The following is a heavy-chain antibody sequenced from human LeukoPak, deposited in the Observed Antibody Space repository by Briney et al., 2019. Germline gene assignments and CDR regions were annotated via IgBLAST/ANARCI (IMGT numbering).Heavy chain of an antibody. Sequence: PSETLSLTCTVSGGSVSSGSYYWSWIRQPPGKGLEWIGYIYYSGSTNYNPSLKSRVTLSVDTSKSQFSLKVTSVTDSDTAVYYCARRGPAYNWFDPWGQGTLATISS. V-gene: IGHV4-61*01. D-gene: IGHD2-2*01. CDR3: ARRGPAYNWFDP. CDR2: IYYSGST. CDR1: GGSVSSGSYY. J-gene: IGHJ5*02.